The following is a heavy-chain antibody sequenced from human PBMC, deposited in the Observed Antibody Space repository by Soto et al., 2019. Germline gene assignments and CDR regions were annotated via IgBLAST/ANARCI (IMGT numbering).Heavy chain of an antibody. CDR1: GGSMSSSSYY. Sequence: SETLSLTCTVSGGSMSSSSYYWGWIRQPPGKGLEWIANMYFSGFYSGSTSYNPSLKSRVTISVDTSKNQFSLQVSSVTAADTAVYYCARGFDILTFGFCLDYWGQGTLVTSPQ. D-gene: IGHD3-9*01. J-gene: IGHJ4*02. CDR2: MYFSGFYSGST. V-gene: IGHV4-39*01. CDR3: ARGFDILTFGFCLDY.